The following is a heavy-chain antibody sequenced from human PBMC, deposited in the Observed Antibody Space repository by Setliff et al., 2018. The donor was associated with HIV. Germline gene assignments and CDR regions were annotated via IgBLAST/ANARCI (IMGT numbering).Heavy chain of an antibody. CDR3: GRKSTLRYYYGSGSLDAFDI. J-gene: IGHJ3*02. CDR1: GDSISSSIYY. CDR2: IYYTGSP. D-gene: IGHD3-10*01. Sequence: PSETLSLTCTVSGDSISSSIYYWGWVRQPPGKGLEWIGGIYYTGSPFYNPSLQSRVTISVDTSNNQFSLKLRSVTAADTAVYYCGRKSTLRYYYGSGSLDAFDIWGQGTKVT. V-gene: IGHV4-39*01.